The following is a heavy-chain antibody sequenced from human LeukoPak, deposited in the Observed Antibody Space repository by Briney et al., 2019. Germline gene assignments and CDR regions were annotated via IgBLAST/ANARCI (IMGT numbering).Heavy chain of an antibody. V-gene: IGHV4-59*01. Sequence: SETLSLTCTDSGGSIRSYYCSWIQQPPGKGLEWIGYIYYSGSTNYNPSLKSRVTISVDTSKNHFSLKLSSVTAADTAVYYCARAGDGYNYDYWGQGTLVTVSS. CDR2: IYYSGST. D-gene: IGHD5-24*01. CDR1: GGSIRSYY. J-gene: IGHJ4*02. CDR3: ARAGDGYNYDY.